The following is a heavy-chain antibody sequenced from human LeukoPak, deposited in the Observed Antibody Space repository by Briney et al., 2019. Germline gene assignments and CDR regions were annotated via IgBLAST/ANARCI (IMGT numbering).Heavy chain of an antibody. D-gene: IGHD2-15*01. CDR1: GYSFTSYW. V-gene: IGHV3-7*01. CDR3: ARDRWELLSNSYHYCGLDV. J-gene: IGHJ6*02. CDR2: IKQDGSEK. Sequence: GESLKISCKGSGYSFTSYWMSWVRQAPGKGLEWVANIKQDGSEKCYVDSVKGRFTISRDNAKNSLYLQMNSLRAEDTAVYYCARDRWELLSNSYHYCGLDVWGQGTTVTVSS.